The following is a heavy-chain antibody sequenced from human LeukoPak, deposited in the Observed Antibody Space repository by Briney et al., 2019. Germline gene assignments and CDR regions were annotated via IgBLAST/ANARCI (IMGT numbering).Heavy chain of an antibody. V-gene: IGHV4-61*02. CDR3: ARYRVTFTMVRGVLYDAFDI. J-gene: IGHJ3*02. CDR1: GGSISSGSYY. Sequence: PSETLSLTCTVSGGSISSGSYYWSWIRQPAGKGLEWIGRIYTSGSTNYNPSLKSRVTISVDTSKNQFSLKLSSVTAADTAVYYCARYRVTFTMVRGVLYDAFDIWGQGTMVTVSS. CDR2: IYTSGST. D-gene: IGHD3-10*01.